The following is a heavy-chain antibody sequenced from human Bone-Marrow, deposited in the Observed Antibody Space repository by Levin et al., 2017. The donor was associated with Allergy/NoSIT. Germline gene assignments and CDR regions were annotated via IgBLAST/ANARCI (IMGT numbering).Heavy chain of an antibody. CDR1: GFTLNLFG. CDR3: ARVFYFESSGYYDP. J-gene: IGHJ5*02. V-gene: IGHV1-18*01. CDR2: ISAYNGHT. D-gene: IGHD3-22*01. Sequence: VASVKVSCKASGFTLNLFGIIWVRQAPGQGLEWMGWISAYNGHTEFAQKFQGRVSMTTDTSTNTVYMELGNLRSDDTAVYYCARVFYFESSGYYDPWGQGTLVTVST.